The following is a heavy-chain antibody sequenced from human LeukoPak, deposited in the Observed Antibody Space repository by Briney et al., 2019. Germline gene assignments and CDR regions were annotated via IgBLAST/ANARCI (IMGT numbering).Heavy chain of an antibody. CDR3: VSCPDGCGRSTWFDP. CDR2: IYYSGAT. CDR1: DGAIAGYS. V-gene: IGHV4-59*01. D-gene: IGHD3-10*01. Sequence: SQTLSLTCTVSDGAIAGYSWSWIRQPPGKGLEWIGYIYYSGATNYNPSLQSRVTVSVDTPKNQCSLKLTAVTAADTAVYYGVSCPDGCGRSTWFDPCGEGALVIASS. J-gene: IGHJ5*02.